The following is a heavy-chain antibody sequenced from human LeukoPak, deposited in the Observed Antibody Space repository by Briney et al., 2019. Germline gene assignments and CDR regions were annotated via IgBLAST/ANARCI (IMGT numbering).Heavy chain of an antibody. CDR3: ARGRTVRGVDFDY. CDR2: INPNSGGT. J-gene: IGHJ4*02. Sequence: ASVKVSCKASGYTFTGYYMHWVRQAPGQGLEWMGWINPNSGGTNYAQKFQGRVTMTRDTSISTAYMELSRLRSDDTAVYYCARGRTVRGVDFDYWGQGTLVTVSS. CDR1: GYTFTGYY. D-gene: IGHD3-10*01. V-gene: IGHV1-2*02.